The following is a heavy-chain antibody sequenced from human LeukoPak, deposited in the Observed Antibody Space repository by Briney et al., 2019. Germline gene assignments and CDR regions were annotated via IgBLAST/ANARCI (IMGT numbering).Heavy chain of an antibody. CDR1: GGSISSSSYY. J-gene: IGHJ3*02. D-gene: IGHD6-19*01. CDR2: IYYSGST. CDR3: ARAVAGIGGDAFDI. V-gene: IGHV4-39*07. Sequence: SETLSLTCTVSGGSISSSSYYWGWIRQPPGKGLEWIGSIYYSGSTYYNPSLKSRVTISVDTSKNQFSLKLSSVTAADTAVYYCARAVAGIGGDAFDIWGQGTMVTVSS.